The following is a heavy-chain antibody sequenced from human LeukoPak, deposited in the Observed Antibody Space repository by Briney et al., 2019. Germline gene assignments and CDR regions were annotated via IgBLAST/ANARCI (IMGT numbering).Heavy chain of an antibody. J-gene: IGHJ4*02. CDR1: GFTFSSYA. CDR2: ISGSGGST. D-gene: IGHD1-26*01. V-gene: IGHV3-23*01. CDR3: AKLVGATGRFDY. Sequence: PGGSLRLFCAASGFTFSSYAMSWVRQAPGKGPEWVSAISGSGGSTYYADSVKGRFTISRDNSKNTLYLQMNSLRAEDTAVYYCAKLVGATGRFDYWGQGTLVTVSS.